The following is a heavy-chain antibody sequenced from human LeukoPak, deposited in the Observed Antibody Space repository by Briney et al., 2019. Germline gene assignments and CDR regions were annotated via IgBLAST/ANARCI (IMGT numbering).Heavy chain of an antibody. CDR2: LSPTSSST. CDR1: GFPFNNFA. Sequence: GGSLRLSCAASGFPFNNFAMSWARQAPGKGLEWVSALSPTSSSTYYADSVKGRFTISRDNSKNTLYLEMNSLRAEDTAVYYCAEVETGNKFDFWGQGTLVTVSS. V-gene: IGHV3-23*01. J-gene: IGHJ4*02. CDR3: AEVETGNKFDF. D-gene: IGHD1-1*01.